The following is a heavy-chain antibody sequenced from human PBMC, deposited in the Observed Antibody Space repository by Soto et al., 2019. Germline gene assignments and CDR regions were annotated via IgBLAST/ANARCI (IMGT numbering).Heavy chain of an antibody. Sequence: PSDTLSLTCTVPGGSISSYYLSWIRQPPGKGLEWIGYIYYSGSTNYNPSLKRRVTISVGTAKNEFSLKLSSVTAAATAVYYCGRAIIGYCYGQRDYWGQGTLVNVSS. CDR3: GRAIIGYCYGQRDY. CDR2: IYYSGST. D-gene: IGHD5-18*01. CDR1: GGSISSYY. V-gene: IGHV4-59*01. J-gene: IGHJ4*02.